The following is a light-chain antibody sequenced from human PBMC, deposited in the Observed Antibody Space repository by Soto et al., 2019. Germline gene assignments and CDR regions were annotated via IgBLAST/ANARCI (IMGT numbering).Light chain of an antibody. Sequence: QSALTQPSSASGSPGQSVAISCTGTSSDIGRFNFVSWYQQHPGKAPKPVIYEVTQRPSGVPDRFSGSKSGNTATLTVSGLQAEDEADYYCSLYAGSNSVVFGGGTKLTVL. J-gene: IGLJ2*01. V-gene: IGLV2-8*01. CDR1: SSDIGRFNF. CDR3: SLYAGSNSVV. CDR2: EVT.